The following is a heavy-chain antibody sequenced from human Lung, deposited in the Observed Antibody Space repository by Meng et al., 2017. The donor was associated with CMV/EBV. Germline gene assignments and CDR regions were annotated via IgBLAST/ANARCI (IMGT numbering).Heavy chain of an antibody. J-gene: IGHJ6*02. CDR1: GGSISSSSYY. CDR2: IYYSGST. D-gene: IGHD3-16*01. Sequence: SETLSLTCTVSGGSISSSSYYWGWIRQPPGKGLEWIGSIYYSGSTYYNPSLKSRVTISVDTSKNQFSLKLSAVTAADTAVYYCARNFGEWHQPYYYYYGIDVWGQGXTVTASS. V-gene: IGHV4-39*01. CDR3: ARNFGEWHQPYYYYYGIDV.